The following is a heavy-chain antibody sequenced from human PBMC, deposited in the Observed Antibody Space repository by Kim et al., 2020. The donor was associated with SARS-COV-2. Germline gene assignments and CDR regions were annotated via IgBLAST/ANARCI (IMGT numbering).Heavy chain of an antibody. CDR1: GGTFSSYA. CDR3: ARDGAYYGSGSYAFDY. D-gene: IGHD3-10*01. Sequence: SVKVSCKASGGTFSSYAISWVRQAPGQGLEWMGRIIPILGIANYAQKFQGRVTITADKSTSTAYMELSSLRSEDTAVYYCARDGAYYGSGSYAFDYWGQGTLVTVSS. V-gene: IGHV1-69*04. J-gene: IGHJ4*02. CDR2: IIPILGIA.